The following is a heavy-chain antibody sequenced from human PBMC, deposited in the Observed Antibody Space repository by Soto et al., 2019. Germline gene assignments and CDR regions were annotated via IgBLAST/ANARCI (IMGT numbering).Heavy chain of an antibody. Sequence: ASVKVSYKVSGYTLTELSMHWVRQAPGKGLEWMGGFDPEDGETIHAQKFQGRVTMTEDTSTDTAYMELSSLRSEDTAVYYCATLPLTCSTSCYRGRAFDIWGQGTMVT. CDR2: FDPEDGET. J-gene: IGHJ3*02. V-gene: IGHV1-24*01. CDR3: ATLPLTCSTSCYRGRAFDI. CDR1: GYTLTELS. D-gene: IGHD2-2*02.